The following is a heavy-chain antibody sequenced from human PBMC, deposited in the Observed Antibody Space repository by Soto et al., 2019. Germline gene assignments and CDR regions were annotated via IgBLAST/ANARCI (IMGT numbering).Heavy chain of an antibody. Sequence: SETLSLTCAVSGGSISSSNWWSWVRQPPGKGLEWIGEIYHSGSTNYNPSLKSRVTISVDTSNNQLSLNLSSVTAADTALYYCAGVHSGWSSGHGLNVCGQGTTVAVAS. CDR2: IYHSGST. J-gene: IGHJ6*02. V-gene: IGHV4-4*02. CDR1: GGSISSSNW. CDR3: AGVHSGWSSGHGLNV. D-gene: IGHD6-19*01.